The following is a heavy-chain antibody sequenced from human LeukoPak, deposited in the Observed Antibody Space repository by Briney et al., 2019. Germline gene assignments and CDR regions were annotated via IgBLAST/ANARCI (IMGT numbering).Heavy chain of an antibody. CDR2: IYYGGST. Sequence: SQTLSLTCTVSGGSISSGDYYWSWIRQPPGKGLEWIGYIYYGGSTYYNPSLKSRVTISVDTSKNQFSLKLSSVTAADTAVYYCAPYSSSWYWFDPWGQGTLVTVSS. D-gene: IGHD6-13*01. CDR1: GGSISSGDYY. J-gene: IGHJ5*02. V-gene: IGHV4-30-4*01. CDR3: APYSSSWYWFDP.